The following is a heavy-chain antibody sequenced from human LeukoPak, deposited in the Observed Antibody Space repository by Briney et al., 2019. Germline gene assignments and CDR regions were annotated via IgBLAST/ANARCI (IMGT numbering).Heavy chain of an antibody. CDR1: GFTVSRNY. J-gene: IGHJ3*02. D-gene: IGHD3-22*01. V-gene: IGHV3-53*01. CDR3: ARNDRGAFDI. CDR2: ISSGGNT. Sequence: PGGSLRPSCAASGFTVSRNYMSWVRQAPGKGLEWVSVISSGGNTYYTDSVKGRFTISRDNSKKTLYLQMSSLRVEDTAVYYCARNDRGAFDIWGQGTMVTVSS.